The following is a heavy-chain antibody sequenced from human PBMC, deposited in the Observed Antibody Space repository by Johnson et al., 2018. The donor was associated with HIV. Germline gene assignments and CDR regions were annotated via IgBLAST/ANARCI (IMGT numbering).Heavy chain of an antibody. D-gene: IGHD3-16*01. Sequence: QVQLVESGGGVVQPGRSLRLSCAASGFTFSSYALHWVRQAPGKGLEWVAVISYDGSNKYYAYSVKGRFTISRDNSNNTLYLQMNSLRDEDTAVYYCAVWGLGLGIDFEIWGQGTMVTVAS. CDR1: GFTFSSYA. CDR3: AVWGLGLGIDFEI. CDR2: ISYDGSNK. V-gene: IGHV3-30*04. J-gene: IGHJ3*02.